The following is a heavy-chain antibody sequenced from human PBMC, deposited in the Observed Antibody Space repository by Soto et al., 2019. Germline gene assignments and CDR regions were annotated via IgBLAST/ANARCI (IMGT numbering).Heavy chain of an antibody. CDR1: GYSFTSYW. Sequence: GESLKISCKGSGYSFTSYWISWVRQMPGKGLEWMGRIDPSDSYTNYSPSFQGHVTISADKSISTAYLQWGSLKASDTAMYYCARFPGYSSGWPLNWVSLYWFDPWGQGTLVTVSS. D-gene: IGHD6-19*01. V-gene: IGHV5-10-1*01. J-gene: IGHJ5*02. CDR2: IDPSDSYT. CDR3: ARFPGYSSGWPLNWVSLYWFDP.